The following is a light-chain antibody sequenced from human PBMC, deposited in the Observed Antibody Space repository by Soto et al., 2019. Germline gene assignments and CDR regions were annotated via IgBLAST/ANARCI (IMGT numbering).Light chain of an antibody. CDR3: RNLDNPLSAGL. Sequence: QAVLTQPPSVSATPGQKVTISCSGGPSNIGNNFVSWYQRLPGTAPRVIIYDNYERPSGIPDRFPGFKSGTSATLDITGLQTGGGGQLYCRNLDNPLSAGLFGGGTKLTVL. CDR2: DNY. CDR1: PSNIGNNF. V-gene: IGLV1-51*01. J-gene: IGLJ2*01.